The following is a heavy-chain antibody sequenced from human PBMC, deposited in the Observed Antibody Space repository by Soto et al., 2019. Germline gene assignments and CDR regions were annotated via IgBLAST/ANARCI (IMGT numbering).Heavy chain of an antibody. CDR1: RFTFSDYY. CDR3: ARDLTQATTEFDY. CDR2: ISSSGSTI. J-gene: IGHJ4*02. V-gene: IGHV3-11*04. Sequence: PGGSLRLSCAASRFTFSDYYMNWIRQAPGKGLEWVSYISSSGSTIYYADSVKGRFTISRDNANNSLYLQMNSLRAEDTAVYYCARDLTQATTEFDYWGQGTLVTVSS. D-gene: IGHD5-12*01.